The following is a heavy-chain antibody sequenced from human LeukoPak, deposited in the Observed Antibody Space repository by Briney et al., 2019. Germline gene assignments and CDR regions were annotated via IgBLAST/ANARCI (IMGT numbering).Heavy chain of an antibody. CDR1: GGSFSGYY. J-gene: IGHJ4*02. CDR3: ARGPRFGELLGFDY. D-gene: IGHD3-10*01. V-gene: IGHV4-34*01. CDR2: INHSGST. Sequence: SSETLSLTCAVYGGSFSGYYWSWIRQPPGKGLEWIGEINHSGSTNYNPSLKSRVTISVDTSKNQFSLKLSSVTAADTAVYYCARGPRFGELLGFDYWGQGTLVTVSS.